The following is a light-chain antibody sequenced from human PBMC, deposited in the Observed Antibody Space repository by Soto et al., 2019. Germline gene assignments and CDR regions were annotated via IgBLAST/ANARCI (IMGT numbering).Light chain of an antibody. CDR2: QAS. J-gene: IGKJ1*01. V-gene: IGKV1-5*03. Sequence: DIQMTQSPSTLSASVGDRVTITCRASQSIGKWLAWYQQKPGKAPKLLIQQASNLESGVPSRFSGSGSGTELTLTISSLQPDDFATYYCQQYKSHSTFGQGTKVDIK. CDR3: QQYKSHST. CDR1: QSIGKW.